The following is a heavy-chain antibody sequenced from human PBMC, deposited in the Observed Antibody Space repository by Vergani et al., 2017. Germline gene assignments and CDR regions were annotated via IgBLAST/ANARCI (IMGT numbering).Heavy chain of an antibody. Sequence: VQLVESGGGLVQPGGSLRLSCAASGFTFSSYGMHWVRQAPGKGLEWVAVISYDGSNKYYADSVKGRFTISRDNSKNTLYLQMNSLRAEDTAVYYCAKDTLRQLFRSRWGTFDYWGQGTLVTVSS. D-gene: IGHD3-16*01. CDR3: AKDTLRQLFRSRWGTFDY. CDR2: ISYDGSNK. J-gene: IGHJ4*02. CDR1: GFTFSSYG. V-gene: IGHV3-30*18.